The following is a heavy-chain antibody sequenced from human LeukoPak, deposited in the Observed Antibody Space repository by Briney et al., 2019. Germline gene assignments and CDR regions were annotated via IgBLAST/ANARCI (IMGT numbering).Heavy chain of an antibody. CDR1: GGSFSGYY. V-gene: IGHV4-34*01. CDR3: ARRYYGSGNPFDP. D-gene: IGHD3-10*01. Sequence: SETLSLTCAVYGGSFSGYYWSWIRQPPGKGLGWIGEINHSGSTNYNPSLKSRVTISVDTSKNQFSLKLTSVTAADTALYYCARRYYGSGNPFDPWGQGTLVTVSS. CDR2: INHSGST. J-gene: IGHJ5*02.